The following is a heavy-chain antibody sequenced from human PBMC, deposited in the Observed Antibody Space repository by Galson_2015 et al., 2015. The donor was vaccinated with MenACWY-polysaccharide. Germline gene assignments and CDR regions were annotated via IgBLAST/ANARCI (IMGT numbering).Heavy chain of an antibody. CDR2: MNPNSGNS. D-gene: IGHD4-17*01. J-gene: IGHJ4*02. V-gene: IGHV1-8*01. CDR3: ARTCGDFDY. Sequence: SVKVSCKASGYTFTNYDINWVRQAPGRGREWMAWMNPNSGNSGYAQKFHGRVTLTKDKSINTAYLELSSLRSEDTAMYYCARTCGDFDYWGQGTLVTVSS. CDR1: GYTFTNYD.